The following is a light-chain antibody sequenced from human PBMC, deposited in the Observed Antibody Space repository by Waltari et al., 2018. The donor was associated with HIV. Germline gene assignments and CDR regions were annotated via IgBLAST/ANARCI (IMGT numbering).Light chain of an antibody. CDR1: QSISSY. CDR3: QQSYSTPPCA. Sequence: DIQMTQSPSSLSASVGDRVTITCRASQSISSYFNWYQQKPGKAPKLLIYAASSLQSGVPSRFSSSGSGTDFTLTISSRQPEDFATYYCQQSYSTPPCAFGQGTRLEI. CDR2: AAS. V-gene: IGKV1-39*01. J-gene: IGKJ5*01.